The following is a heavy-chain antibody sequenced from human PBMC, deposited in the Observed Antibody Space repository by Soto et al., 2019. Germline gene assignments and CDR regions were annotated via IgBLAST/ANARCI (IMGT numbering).Heavy chain of an antibody. CDR3: ARGGLPFVGVIVPYHFDY. D-gene: IGHD3-16*02. J-gene: IGHJ4*02. CDR2: IYYSGST. Sequence: QVQLQESGPGLVKPSQTLSLTCTVSGGSISSGGYYWSWIRQHPGKGLEWIGYIYYSGSTYYNPSLKSRVTISVYTSKNQFSLKLSTVTAADKAVYYCARGGLPFVGVIVPYHFDYWGQGTLVTVSS. CDR1: GGSISSGGYY. V-gene: IGHV4-31*03.